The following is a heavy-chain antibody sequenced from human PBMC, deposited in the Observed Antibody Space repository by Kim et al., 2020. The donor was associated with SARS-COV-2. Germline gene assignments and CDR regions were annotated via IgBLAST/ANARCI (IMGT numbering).Heavy chain of an antibody. CDR2: IRSKANSYAT. J-gene: IGHJ6*02. CDR1: GFTFSGSA. D-gene: IGHD6-19*01. Sequence: GGSLRLSCAASGFTFSGSAMHWVRQASGKGLEWVGRIRSKANSYATAYAASVKGRFTISRDDSKNTAYLQMNSLKTEDTAVYYCTRLGWRDMSNYYYYGMDVWGQGTTVTVSS. CDR3: TRLGWRDMSNYYYYGMDV. V-gene: IGHV3-73*01.